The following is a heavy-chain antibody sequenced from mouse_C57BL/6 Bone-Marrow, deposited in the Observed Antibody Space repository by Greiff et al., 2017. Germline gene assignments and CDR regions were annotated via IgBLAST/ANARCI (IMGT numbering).Heavy chain of an antibody. D-gene: IGHD2-3*01. CDR2: IDPEIGDT. CDR3: TSFDDNYFSF. V-gene: IGHV14-4*01. J-gene: IGHJ2*01. Sequence: VQLQQSGAELVRPGASVKLSCTASGFNIKDDYIHWVKQRPEQGLEWIGWIDPEIGDTEYASKFPGKATIISDTSSNTAYLQLSSLTSENTAVYYCTSFDDNYFSFWGQGTPLTVAT. CDR1: GFNIKDDY.